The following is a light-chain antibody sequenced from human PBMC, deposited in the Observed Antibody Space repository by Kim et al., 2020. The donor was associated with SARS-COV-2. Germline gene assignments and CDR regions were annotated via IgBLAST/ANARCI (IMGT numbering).Light chain of an antibody. Sequence: DIQMTQSPSALSASVGDRVTITCRASQGIRNYLAWYQQKPGKVPRLLIYATSTLQSGVPSRFSGSGFGTDFTLAISSLQPEDVATYYCQKYNIAPRTFGPGTKVDIK. J-gene: IGKJ3*01. V-gene: IGKV1-27*01. CDR2: ATS. CDR3: QKYNIAPRT. CDR1: QGIRNY.